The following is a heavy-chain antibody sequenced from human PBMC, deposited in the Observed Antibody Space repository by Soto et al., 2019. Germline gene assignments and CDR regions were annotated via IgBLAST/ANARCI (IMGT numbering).Heavy chain of an antibody. CDR2: ISACGGST. D-gene: IGHD3-10*01. CDR1: GFSFRSYA. CDR3: AKDIFRYVSPSGSYYNVGTTYYYYGMDV. V-gene: IGHV3-23*01. J-gene: IGHJ6*02. Sequence: PGGSLRLSCAACGFSFRSYAITWALQPPWKGMEWVSSISACGGSTYYAASVKGRFPISRDNSKTTLYLQMNSLRAEETAGYYCAKDIFRYVSPSGSYYNVGTTYYYYGMDVGAQGITVTVPS.